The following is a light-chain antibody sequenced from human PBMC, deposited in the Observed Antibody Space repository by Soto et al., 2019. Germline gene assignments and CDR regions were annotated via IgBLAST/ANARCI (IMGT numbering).Light chain of an antibody. CDR2: KDD. CDR1: SSNIGAGFD. J-gene: IGLJ3*02. V-gene: IGLV1-40*01. CDR3: QSYDNSLSAWV. Sequence: QPVLTQPPSVSGAPGLTVTISCTGRSSNIGAGFDVHWYRQLPGTAPKLLIYKDDNRPSGVPDRFSGSRSGTSASLAIIGLQAEDEADYYCQSYDNSLSAWVFGGGTKVTVL.